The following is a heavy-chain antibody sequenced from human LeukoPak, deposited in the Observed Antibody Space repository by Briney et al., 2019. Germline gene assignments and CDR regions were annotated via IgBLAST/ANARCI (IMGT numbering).Heavy chain of an antibody. CDR1: GGSFSGYY. CDR2: INHSGST. D-gene: IGHD6-19*01. CDR3: ARASGWSHYFDY. J-gene: IGHJ4*02. V-gene: IGHV4-34*01. Sequence: SSETLSLTCAVYGGSFSGYYWSWIRQPPGKGLEWIGEINHSGSTNYNPSLKSRVTISVDTSKNQFSLKLSSVTAADTAVYYCARASGWSHYFDYWGQGTLVTVSS.